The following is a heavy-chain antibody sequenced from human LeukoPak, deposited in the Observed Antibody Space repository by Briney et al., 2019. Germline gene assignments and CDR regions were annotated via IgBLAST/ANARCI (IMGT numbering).Heavy chain of an antibody. CDR2: VYYSGST. V-gene: IGHV4-59*01. CDR1: GGSISSYY. D-gene: IGHD2-21*01. J-gene: IGHJ4*02. CDR3: ARSYGDYLNFDY. Sequence: PQTLSLTCTVSGGSISSYYWSCIRQPPGKGLEWIGYVYYSGSTNCNPSLKSRVTISVDTSKNQFSLNLTSVTAADTAMYYCARSYGDYLNFDYWGQGSLVTVSS.